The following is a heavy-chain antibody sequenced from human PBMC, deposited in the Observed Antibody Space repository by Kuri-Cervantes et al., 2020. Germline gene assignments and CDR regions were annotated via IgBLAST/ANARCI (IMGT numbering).Heavy chain of an antibody. CDR3: AKSSSWRTVAFDF. CDR1: GFNFRSYG. V-gene: IGHV3-30*02. CDR2: ILFDGSNK. D-gene: IGHD6-6*01. J-gene: IGHJ3*01. Sequence: GGSLRLSCAASGFNFRSYGMHWVRQAPGKGLEWVAFILFDGSNKYYADSVKGRFTISRDNSKNTLYLQMNSLRADDTAIYFCAKSSSWRTVAFDFWGQGTMVTVSS.